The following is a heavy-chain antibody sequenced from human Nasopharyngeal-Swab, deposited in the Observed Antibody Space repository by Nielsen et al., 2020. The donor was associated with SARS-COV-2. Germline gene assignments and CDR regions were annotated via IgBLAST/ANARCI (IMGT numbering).Heavy chain of an antibody. CDR3: ARDSPIVDYVPNYYYYMDV. Sequence: GESLKISCAASGFTFSSYTINWVRQAPGKGLEWAPSIIISSSYIYYADSVKGRFTISRDNAKKSLYLQMNSLRAEDTAVYYCARDSPIVDYVPNYYYYMDVWGKGTTVTVSS. J-gene: IGHJ6*03. CDR1: GFTFSSYT. V-gene: IGHV3-21*01. CDR2: IIISSSYI. D-gene: IGHD3-16*01.